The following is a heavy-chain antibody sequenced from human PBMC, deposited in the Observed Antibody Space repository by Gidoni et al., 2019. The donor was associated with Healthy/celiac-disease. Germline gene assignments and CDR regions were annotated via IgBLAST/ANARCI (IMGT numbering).Heavy chain of an antibody. CDR2: ISWNSGSI. CDR1: GFTFDDYA. Sequence: EVQLVESGGGLVQPGRSLRLSCAASGFTFDDYAMHWVRQAPGKGLEWVSGISWNSGSIGYADSVKGRFTISRDNAKNSLYLQMNSLRAEDTALYYCAKGPIAVAGSYWFDPWGQGTLVTVSS. J-gene: IGHJ5*02. V-gene: IGHV3-9*01. CDR3: AKGPIAVAGSYWFDP. D-gene: IGHD6-19*01.